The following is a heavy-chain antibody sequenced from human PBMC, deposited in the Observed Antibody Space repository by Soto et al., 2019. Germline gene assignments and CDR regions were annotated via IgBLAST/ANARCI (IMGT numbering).Heavy chain of an antibody. V-gene: IGHV4-61*01. D-gene: IGHD2-2*02. J-gene: IGHJ6*02. CDR3: ARFVRSCSGTTCYTRADV. CDR1: GGSVSSDTHY. CDR2: IYSSGST. Sequence: SETLSLTCTVSGGSVSSDTHYWSWIRQPPGKRLEWIGFIYSSGSTSYNPSLKGRVTMSVDTSKNQFSLKLRSVIVADTAVYHCARFVRSCSGTTCYTRADVWGQGTTVTVSS.